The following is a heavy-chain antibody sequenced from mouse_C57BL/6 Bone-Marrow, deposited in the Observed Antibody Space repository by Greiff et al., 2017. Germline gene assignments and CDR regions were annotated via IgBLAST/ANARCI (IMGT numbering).Heavy chain of an antibody. CDR2: IRLKSDNYAT. CDR1: GFTFSNYW. Sequence: EVQVVESGGGLVQPGGSMKLSCVASGFTFSNYWMNWVRQSSEKGLEWVAQIRLKSDNYATHYAESVKGRFTISRDDSKSSVYLQMNNLRAEDTGSYYCTAIYYYGSSYVDYYWGQGTTLTVSS. D-gene: IGHD1-1*01. V-gene: IGHV6-3*01. J-gene: IGHJ2*01. CDR3: TAIYYYGSSYVDYY.